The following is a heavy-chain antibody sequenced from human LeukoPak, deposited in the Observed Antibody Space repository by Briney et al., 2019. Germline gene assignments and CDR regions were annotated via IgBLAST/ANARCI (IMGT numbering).Heavy chain of an antibody. CDR1: GFTFSSYA. CDR2: ISYDGSNK. CDR3: AREPPFSGGLGYFQH. Sequence: GGSLRLSCAASGFTFSSYAMHWVRQAPGKGLEWVAVISYDGSNKYYADSVKGRFTISRDNSKNTLYLQMNSLRAEDTAVYYCAREPPFSGGLGYFQHWGQGTLVTVSS. J-gene: IGHJ1*01. D-gene: IGHD2-15*01. V-gene: IGHV3-30-3*01.